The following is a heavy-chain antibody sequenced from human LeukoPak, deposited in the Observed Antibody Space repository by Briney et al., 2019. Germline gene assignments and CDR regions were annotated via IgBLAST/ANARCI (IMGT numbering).Heavy chain of an antibody. CDR3: AKDPTICGVIMSGMDV. Sequence: PGRSLRLSCAASGFTFSSYGMHWVRQAPGKGLEWVAVISYDGSNKYYADSVKGRFTISRDNSKNTLYLQMNSLRAEDTAVYYCAKDPTICGVIMSGMDVWGQGTTVTVSS. CDR2: ISYDGSNK. D-gene: IGHD3-3*01. CDR1: GFTFSSYG. J-gene: IGHJ6*02. V-gene: IGHV3-30*18.